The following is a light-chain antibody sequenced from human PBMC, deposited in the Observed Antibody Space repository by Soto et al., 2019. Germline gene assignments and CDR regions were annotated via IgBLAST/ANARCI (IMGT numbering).Light chain of an antibody. V-gene: IGKV3-15*01. CDR1: QSVITN. CDR3: QQYYSYPRST. CDR2: GAS. J-gene: IGKJ1*01. Sequence: EIVMTQSPATLSVSPGERATLSCRGSQSVITNLAWYQQKPGQAPRLLIYGASTRAAIIPARFSGSGSGTDFTLTISCLQSEDFATYYCQQYYSYPRSTFGQGTKVDIK.